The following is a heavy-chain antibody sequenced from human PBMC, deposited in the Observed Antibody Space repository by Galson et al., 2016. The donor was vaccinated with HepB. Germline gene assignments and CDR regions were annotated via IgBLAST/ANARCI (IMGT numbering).Heavy chain of an antibody. CDR1: GXTFTSSA. CDR3: AAALSYCSSTSCFWPLHY. CDR2: IVVGSGXT. J-gene: IGHJ4*02. D-gene: IGHD2-2*01. V-gene: IGHV1-58*02. Sequence: KVSCKASGXTFTSSAMQWVRQAREQRLEWXGWIVVGSGXTDYAQQFQERVTITRDMSTSTAYMELSSLRSEDTAVYYCAAALSYCSSTSCFWPLHYWCQGTLVTVSS.